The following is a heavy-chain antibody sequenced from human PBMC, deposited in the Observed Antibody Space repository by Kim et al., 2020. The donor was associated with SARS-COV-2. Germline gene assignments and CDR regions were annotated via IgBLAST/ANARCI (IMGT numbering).Heavy chain of an antibody. D-gene: IGHD2-2*01. J-gene: IGHJ1*01. V-gene: IGHV4-31*03. CDR2: IYYSGST. Sequence: SETLSLTCTVSGGSISSGGYYWSWIRQHPGKGLEWIGYIYYSGSTYYNPSLKSRVTISVDTSKNQFSLKLSSVTAADTAVYYCAALQGYEGDFQHWGQGTLVTVSS. CDR3: AALQGYEGDFQH. CDR1: GGSISSGGYY.